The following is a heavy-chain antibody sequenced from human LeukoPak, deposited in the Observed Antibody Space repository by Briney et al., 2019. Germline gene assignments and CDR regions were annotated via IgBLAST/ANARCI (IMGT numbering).Heavy chain of an antibody. CDR3: ARDRDYYGSGSYYPY. D-gene: IGHD3-10*01. CDR1: GFTFSSYA. Sequence: PGGSLRLSCAASGFTFSSYAMHWVRQAPGKGLEWVAVISYDGSNKYYADSVKGRFTISRDNSKYTLYLQMNSLRAEDTAVYYCARDRDYYGSGSYYPYWGQGTLVTVSS. V-gene: IGHV3-30-3*01. CDR2: ISYDGSNK. J-gene: IGHJ4*02.